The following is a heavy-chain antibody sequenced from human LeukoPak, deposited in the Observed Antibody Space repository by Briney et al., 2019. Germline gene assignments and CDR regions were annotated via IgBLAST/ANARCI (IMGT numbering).Heavy chain of an antibody. J-gene: IGHJ6*03. D-gene: IGHD5-18*01. CDR2: IYYSGST. V-gene: IGHV4-39*07. CDR3: ARGMDSYGPLYMDV. Sequence: SETLSLTCTVSGGSISSSSYYWGWIRQPPGKGLEWIGSIYYSGSTYYNPSLKSRVTISVDTSKNQFSLKLSSVTAADTAVYYCARGMDSYGPLYMDVWGKGTTVTVSS. CDR1: GGSISSSSYY.